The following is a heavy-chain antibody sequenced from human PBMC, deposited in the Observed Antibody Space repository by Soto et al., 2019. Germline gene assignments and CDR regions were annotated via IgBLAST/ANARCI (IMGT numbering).Heavy chain of an antibody. Sequence: QVQLQESGPGLVKPSETLSLTCTVSGGSISSYFWSWIRQPPGKGLEWIGYISYTGSTNYNPSLMRRVTIPIDTSKTQSSLSLTSVTAADTAVYYCASREGATNYYGMDVWGQGTPVPVSS. CDR1: GGSISSYF. V-gene: IGHV4-59*08. CDR2: ISYTGST. J-gene: IGHJ6*02. CDR3: ASREGATNYYGMDV.